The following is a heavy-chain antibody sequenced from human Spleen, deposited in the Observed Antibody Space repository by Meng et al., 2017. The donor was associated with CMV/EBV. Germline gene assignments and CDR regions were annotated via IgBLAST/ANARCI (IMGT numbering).Heavy chain of an antibody. Sequence: GGSLRLSCAASGFTFSAYGMHWVRQAPGKGLEWVAFVRYDGTAKYYADSVKGRFTISRDNSENTLFLQMDSLRVEDTAVYYCAKDLLPYYYYGMDVWGQGTTVTVSS. V-gene: IGHV3-30*02. CDR3: AKDLLPYYYYGMDV. CDR2: VRYDGTAK. J-gene: IGHJ6*02. CDR1: GFTFSAYG.